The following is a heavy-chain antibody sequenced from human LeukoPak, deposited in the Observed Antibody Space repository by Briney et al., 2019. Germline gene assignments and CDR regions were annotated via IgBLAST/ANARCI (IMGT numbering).Heavy chain of an antibody. CDR3: ARDRATDAFDI. D-gene: IGHD1-26*01. V-gene: IGHV1-69*04. Sequence: SVKVSCKASGGTFSSYAISWVRQAPGQGLEWMGRNIPILGIANYAQKFQGRVTITADKSTSTAYMELRSLRSDDTAVYYCARDRATDAFDIWGQGTMVTVSS. CDR1: GGTFSSYA. CDR2: NIPILGIA. J-gene: IGHJ3*02.